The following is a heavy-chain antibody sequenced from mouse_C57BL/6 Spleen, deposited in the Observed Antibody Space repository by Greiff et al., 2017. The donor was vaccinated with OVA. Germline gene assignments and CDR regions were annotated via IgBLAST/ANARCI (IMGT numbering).Heavy chain of an antibody. Sequence: VQLVESGPELVKPGASVKISCKASGYAFSSSWMNWVKQRPGKGLEWIGRIYPGDGDTNYNGKFKGKATLTADKSSSTAYMQLSSLTSEDSAVYFCARQLRLDYAMDYWGQGTSVTVSS. J-gene: IGHJ4*01. CDR2: IYPGDGDT. D-gene: IGHD3-2*02. CDR1: GYAFSSSW. V-gene: IGHV1-82*01. CDR3: ARQLRLDYAMDY.